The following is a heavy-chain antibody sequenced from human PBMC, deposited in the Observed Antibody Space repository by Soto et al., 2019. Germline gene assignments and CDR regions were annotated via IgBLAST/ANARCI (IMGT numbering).Heavy chain of an antibody. V-gene: IGHV1-8*01. D-gene: IGHD1-26*01. CDR1: GYTFTGYD. Sequence: QAQLVQSGAEVKKPGASVKVSCKASGYTFTGYDINWVRQATGQGLEWMGWMNPNSGNTGYDQNFQGRVTMTRDNSITTAYMEPTSLRDDDSAVYYCAGEKVGTTAIDFWGQGTLVTVSS. CDR3: AGEKVGTTAIDF. CDR2: MNPNSGNT. J-gene: IGHJ4*02.